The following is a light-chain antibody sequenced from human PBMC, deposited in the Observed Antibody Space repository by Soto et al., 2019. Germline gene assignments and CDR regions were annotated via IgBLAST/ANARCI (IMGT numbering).Light chain of an antibody. V-gene: IGKV4-1*01. CDR2: WAS. CDR3: QQYYGSPLT. CDR1: QSVLSSSNNKNY. Sequence: DIVMTQSPDSLAVSLGERATINCKSSQSVLSSSNNKNYLAWYQQKPGQPPNLLIYWASTRESGVPDRFSGSGSGTDFTLTISSPQAEDVAVYYCQQYYGSPLTFGGGTKVEIK. J-gene: IGKJ4*01.